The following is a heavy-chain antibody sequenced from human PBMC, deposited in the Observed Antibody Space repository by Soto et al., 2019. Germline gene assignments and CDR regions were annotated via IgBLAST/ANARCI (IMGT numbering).Heavy chain of an antibody. J-gene: IGHJ6*02. CDR2: IIPISGTA. Sequence: QVQLVQSGAEVKKPGSSVKVSCKASGGTFSSYAISWVRQAPGQGLEWMGGIIPISGTANYAQKFQGRVTITADESTSTAYMELSSLRSEDTAVYYSARSKGSSTSLEIYYYYYYGMDVWGQGTTVTVSS. V-gene: IGHV1-69*01. CDR3: ARSKGSSTSLEIYYYYYYGMDV. D-gene: IGHD2-2*01. CDR1: GGTFSSYA.